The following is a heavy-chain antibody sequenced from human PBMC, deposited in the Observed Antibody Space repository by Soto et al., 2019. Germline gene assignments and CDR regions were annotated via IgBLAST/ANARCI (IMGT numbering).Heavy chain of an antibody. J-gene: IGHJ3*02. V-gene: IGHV3-48*03. Sequence: EVQLVESGGGLVWPGGSLTLSCAASGFAFSSYEMNWVRQARGKGLEWVSYIDATSNIIHYADSVEGRFTISRDNSKNSLFLQMNSLGAEDTAVYYCARDRWHRDWHPGAFDIWGRGTMVTVSS. CDR2: IDATSNII. D-gene: IGHD3-9*01. CDR1: GFAFSSYE. CDR3: ARDRWHRDWHPGAFDI.